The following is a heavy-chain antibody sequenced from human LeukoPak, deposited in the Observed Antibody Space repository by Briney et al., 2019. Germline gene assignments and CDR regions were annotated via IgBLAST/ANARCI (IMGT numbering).Heavy chain of an antibody. CDR2: IFPDDSDI. Sequence: GESLKISCKGSEYNFTSYWIGWVRQVPEKGLEWMGFIFPDDSDIRYSPSFQGQVTISADKSISTAYLEWSRLKASDTAIYYCARRFGGTSRSRPFDYWGQGTLVTVSS. D-gene: IGHD3-3*01. CDR1: EYNFTSYW. V-gene: IGHV5-51*01. CDR3: ARRFGGTSRSRPFDY. J-gene: IGHJ4*02.